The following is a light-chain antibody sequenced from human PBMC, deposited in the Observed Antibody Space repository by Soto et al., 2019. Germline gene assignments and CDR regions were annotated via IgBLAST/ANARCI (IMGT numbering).Light chain of an antibody. V-gene: IGKV3-20*01. CDR3: HPYCSPRT. CDR1: QSVSSSY. CDR2: GAS. Sequence: EILLIQTPSTLSLSPGERATLSCRASQSVSSSYLAWYQQKPGQAPRLLLYGASSRATGIPDRFSGSGSGTDFTLTINILAAEDLAVYCCHPYCSPRTFGQGTKVDIK. J-gene: IGKJ1*01.